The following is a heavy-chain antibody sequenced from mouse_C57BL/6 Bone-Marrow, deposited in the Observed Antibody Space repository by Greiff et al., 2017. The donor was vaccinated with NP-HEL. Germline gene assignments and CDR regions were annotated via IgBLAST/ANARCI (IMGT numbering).Heavy chain of an antibody. D-gene: IGHD2-4*01. CDR3: AREGGLRRRTYAMDY. Sequence: EVKLVESAGGLVQPGSSMKLSCTASGFTFSDYYMAWVRQVPEKGLEWVANINYDGSSTYYLDSLESRFIIARDNAKNILYLQMSSLKSEDTATYYCAREGGLRRRTYAMDYWGQGTSVTVSS. CDR2: INYDGSST. J-gene: IGHJ4*01. V-gene: IGHV5-16*01. CDR1: GFTFSDYY.